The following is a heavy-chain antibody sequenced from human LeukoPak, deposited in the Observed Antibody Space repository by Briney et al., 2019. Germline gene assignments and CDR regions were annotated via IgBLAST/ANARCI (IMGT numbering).Heavy chain of an antibody. CDR1: GGTFSSYA. V-gene: IGHV1-69*04. CDR2: IIPILGIA. Sequence: GASVRVSCKASGGTFSSYAISWVRQAPGQGLEWMGRIIPILGIANYAQKFQGRVTITADKSTSTAYMELSSLRSGDTAVYYCATRNYYDSSGYYDYYYGMDVWGQGTTVTVSS. D-gene: IGHD3-22*01. CDR3: ATRNYYDSSGYYDYYYGMDV. J-gene: IGHJ6*02.